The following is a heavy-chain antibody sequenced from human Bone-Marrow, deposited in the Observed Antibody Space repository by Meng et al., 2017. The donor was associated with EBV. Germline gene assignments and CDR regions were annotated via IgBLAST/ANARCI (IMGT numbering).Heavy chain of an antibody. D-gene: IGHD4-23*01. CDR1: GGSISSSSYY. J-gene: IGHJ4*02. Sequence: LHLQESAPVLLSPSKTLSLTCMVSGGSISSSSYYWGWIRQPLGKGLEWIGSIYYSGSTYYNPSLKSRVTISVDTSKNQFSLKLSSVTAADTAVYYCARHDTVATGDYWGQGTLVTVSS. V-gene: IGHV4-39*01. CDR3: ARHDTVATGDY. CDR2: IYYSGST.